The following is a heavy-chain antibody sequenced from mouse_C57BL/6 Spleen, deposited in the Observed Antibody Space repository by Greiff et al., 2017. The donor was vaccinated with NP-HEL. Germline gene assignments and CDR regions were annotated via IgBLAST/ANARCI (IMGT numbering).Heavy chain of an antibody. CDR1: GFTFSSYA. CDR2: ISDGGSYT. J-gene: IGHJ2*01. Sequence: DVQLVESGGGLVKPGGSLKLSCAASGFTFSSYAMSWVRQTPEKRLEWVATISDGGSYTYYPDNVKGRFTISRDNAKNNLYLQMSHLKSEDTAMYYCARDGDSSGLFDYWGQGTTLTVSS. D-gene: IGHD3-2*02. CDR3: ARDGDSSGLFDY. V-gene: IGHV5-4*01.